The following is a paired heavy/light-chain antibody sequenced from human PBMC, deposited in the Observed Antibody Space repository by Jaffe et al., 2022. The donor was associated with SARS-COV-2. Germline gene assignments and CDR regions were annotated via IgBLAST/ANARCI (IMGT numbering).Heavy chain of an antibody. CDR2: ISGVTNTI. J-gene: IGHJ4*02. CDR1: GFTFNTYA. D-gene: IGHD4-17*01. CDR3: AKGQTSESRLDH. V-gene: IGHV3-23*01. Sequence: EVQLLESGGGLVQPGGSLRLSCAASGFTFNTYAMFWIRQAPGKGLEWVAGISGVTNTIYYADSVKGRFTISRDTSKDTLLLQMSSLRADDTAVYYCAKGQTSESRLDHWGQGTLVTVSS.
Light chain of an antibody. CDR2: SAA. V-gene: IGKV1-39*01. CDR3: QQSYSTPT. Sequence: DIQMTQSPSSLSASVGDSVTITCRASQSIATYLNWYQQKPGRAPKLLIFSAASLQSGVPSRFSGSGSGADFTLTITSLQPEDSATYYCQQSYSTPTFGQGTKVEVK. CDR1: QSIATY. J-gene: IGKJ1*01.